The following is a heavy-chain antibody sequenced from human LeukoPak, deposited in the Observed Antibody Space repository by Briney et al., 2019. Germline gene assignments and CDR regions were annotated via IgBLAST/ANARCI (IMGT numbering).Heavy chain of an antibody. D-gene: IGHD6-19*01. Sequence: ASVKFSCKASGGTFSSYAISWVRQAPGQGLEWMGGIIPIFGTENYAQKFQGRVTITADESTSTAYMELSSLRSEDTAVYYCASGGEATGYSSGWHPPGAFDIWGQGTMVTVSS. V-gene: IGHV1-69*01. J-gene: IGHJ3*02. CDR3: ASGGEATGYSSGWHPPGAFDI. CDR2: IIPIFGTE. CDR1: GGTFSSYA.